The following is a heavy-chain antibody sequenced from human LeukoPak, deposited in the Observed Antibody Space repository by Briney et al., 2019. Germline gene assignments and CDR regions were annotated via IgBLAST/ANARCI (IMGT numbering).Heavy chain of an antibody. CDR2: FDPEDGET. Sequence: ASVKVSCKVSGYTLTELSMHWVRQAPGKGLEWMGGFDPEDGETIYAQKFQGRVTMTEDTSTDTAYMELSSLRSEDTAVYYCATAYYDSSGYYRTAEYFQHWDQGTLVTVSS. D-gene: IGHD3-22*01. V-gene: IGHV1-24*01. CDR3: ATAYYDSSGYYRTAEYFQH. CDR1: GYTLTELS. J-gene: IGHJ1*01.